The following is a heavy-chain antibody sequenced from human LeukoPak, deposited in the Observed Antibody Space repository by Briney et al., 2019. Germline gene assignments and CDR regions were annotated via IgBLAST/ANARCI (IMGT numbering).Heavy chain of an antibody. CDR1: GYTFTSYG. V-gene: IGHV1-18*01. J-gene: IGHJ6*02. CDR2: IGAYNGNT. Sequence: GASMKVSCKASGYTFTSYGISWVRQAPGQGLEWMGWIGAYNGNTNYAQKLQGRVTMTTDTSTSTAYMELRSLRSDDTAVYYCARLWMGDIVVVPAGYYYYGMDVWGQGTTVTVSS. CDR3: ARLWMGDIVVVPAGYYYYGMDV. D-gene: IGHD2-2*01.